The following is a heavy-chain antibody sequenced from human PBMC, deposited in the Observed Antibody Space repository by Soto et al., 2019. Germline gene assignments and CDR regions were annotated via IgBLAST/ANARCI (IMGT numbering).Heavy chain of an antibody. CDR1: GGSFSSGGYY. CDR3: ARGVTMVRGVIHTPYFEY. D-gene: IGHD3-10*01. V-gene: IGHV4-31*03. CDR2: IYYSGST. J-gene: IGHJ4*02. Sequence: QVQLQESGPGLVKPSQTLSLTCTVSGGSFSSGGYYWSWIRQHPGKGLEWIGYIYYSGSTYYNPSLTSRVTISVDTSKNQFSLKLSSVTAADTAVYYCARGVTMVRGVIHTPYFEYWGQGTLVTVSS.